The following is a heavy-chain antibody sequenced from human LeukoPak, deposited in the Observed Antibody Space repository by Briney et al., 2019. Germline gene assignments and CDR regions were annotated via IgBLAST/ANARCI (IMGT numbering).Heavy chain of an antibody. D-gene: IGHD2-2*01. J-gene: IGHJ4*02. CDR1: GFTFSDYY. CDR3: ARERGYCSSTSCYLTADY. Sequence: GXXLRLSCAASGFTFSDYYMSWLSQATGKGVEWGAYISSSGSNIYYADSVKGRFTISRDNAKNSLYLQMNSLRAEDTAVYYCARERGYCSSTSCYLTADYWGQGTLVTVSS. CDR2: ISSSGSNI. V-gene: IGHV3-11*04.